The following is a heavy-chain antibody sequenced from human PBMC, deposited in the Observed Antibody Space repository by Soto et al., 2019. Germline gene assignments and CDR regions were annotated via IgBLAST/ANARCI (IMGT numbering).Heavy chain of an antibody. J-gene: IGHJ4*02. Sequence: GESLKISCKGSGYSFTTYWISWVRQMPGKGLEWMGRIDPSDSYTNYSPSFQGHVTFSLDKSISTAYLQWNSLKASDTAVYYCAKGTTYGQHFDYWGQGTLVTVSS. CDR1: GYSFTTYW. CDR2: IDPSDSYT. D-gene: IGHD3-10*01. V-gene: IGHV5-10-1*01. CDR3: AKGTTYGQHFDY.